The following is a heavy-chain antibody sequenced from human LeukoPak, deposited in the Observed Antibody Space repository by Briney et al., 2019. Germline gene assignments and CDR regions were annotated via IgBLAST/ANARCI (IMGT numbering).Heavy chain of an antibody. Sequence: PSETLSLTCAVYGGSFSGYYWSWIRQPPGKGLEWIGEINHSGSTNYNPSLKSRVTISVDTSKNQFSLKLSSVTTADTAVYYCAREAYCGGDCYSGFDYWGQGTLVTVSS. V-gene: IGHV4-34*01. CDR1: GGSFSGYY. D-gene: IGHD2-21*02. J-gene: IGHJ4*02. CDR3: AREAYCGGDCYSGFDY. CDR2: INHSGST.